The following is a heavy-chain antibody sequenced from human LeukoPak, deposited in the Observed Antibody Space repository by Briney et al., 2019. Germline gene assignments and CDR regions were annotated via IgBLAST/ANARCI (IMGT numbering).Heavy chain of an antibody. CDR2: ISANTGKT. Sequence: ASVKVSCKASGYTFTNYGINWVRQAPGQGLEWMGWISANTGKTLFSQKVQGRVTMTTDTSTATAYMELRSLTSDDTAVYYCARGDYEYAWASYHWYYFDYWGQGTLVTVSS. J-gene: IGHJ4*02. CDR3: ARGDYEYAWASYHWYYFDY. CDR1: GYTFTNYG. V-gene: IGHV1-18*01. D-gene: IGHD3-16*02.